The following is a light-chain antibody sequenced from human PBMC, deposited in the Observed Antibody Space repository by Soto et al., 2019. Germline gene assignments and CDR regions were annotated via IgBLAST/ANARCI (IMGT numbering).Light chain of an antibody. CDR1: SSNIGAGYD. CDR3: QSYDSSLNNYV. CDR2: GNN. V-gene: IGLV1-40*01. J-gene: IGLJ1*01. Sequence: QPVLTQPPSVSGAPGQRVTISCTGSSSNIGAGYDVHWYQQLPGTAPKLLIYGNNNRPSGVPDRFSGSKSGTSASLAITGLQAEDEADYCCQSYDSSLNNYVFGTGTKLTVL.